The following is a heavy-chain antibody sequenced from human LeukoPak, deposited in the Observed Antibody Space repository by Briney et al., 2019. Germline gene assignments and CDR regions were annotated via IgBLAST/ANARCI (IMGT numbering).Heavy chain of an antibody. Sequence: PGGSLRLSCAASGFTFSSYSMNWVRQAPGKGLEWVSSISSSSSYIYYADSVKGRFTISRDNAKNSLYLQMNSLRAEDTAVYYCARDHPALDSRGYYYKPDAFDIWGQGTMVTVSS. V-gene: IGHV3-21*01. J-gene: IGHJ3*02. CDR3: ARDHPALDSRGYYYKPDAFDI. CDR1: GFTFSSYS. D-gene: IGHD3-22*01. CDR2: ISSSSSYI.